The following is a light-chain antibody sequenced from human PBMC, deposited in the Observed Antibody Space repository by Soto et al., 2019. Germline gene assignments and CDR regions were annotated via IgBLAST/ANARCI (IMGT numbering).Light chain of an antibody. Sequence: QSALTQPRSVSGSPGQSVTISCTGTNSDIGGYNYVSWYQQNSGRAPKLVIYDVSYRPSGVPDRFSGSKSGNTASLTISGLQAEDEADYSCCSYAGSYLYVFGSGTKVTVL. V-gene: IGLV2-11*01. CDR3: CSYAGSYLYV. J-gene: IGLJ1*01. CDR2: DVS. CDR1: NSDIGGYNY.